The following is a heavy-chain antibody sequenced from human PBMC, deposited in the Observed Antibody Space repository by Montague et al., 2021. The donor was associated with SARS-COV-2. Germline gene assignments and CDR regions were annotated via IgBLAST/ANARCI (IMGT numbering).Heavy chain of an antibody. D-gene: IGHD6-19*01. CDR1: GFTFTTYV. V-gene: IGHV3-30-3*01. J-gene: IGHJ4*02. CDR2: FPSDGGHT. CDR3: AREIGTSGWAGFFDF. Sequence: SLRLSCAASGFTFTTYVYHWVRQAPGGGLEWVALFPSDGGHTQYADSVRSRFTIYRDTSISTLYLQMDCLRPDDTAVYFCAREIGTSGWAGFFDFRGQGTLVTVSP.